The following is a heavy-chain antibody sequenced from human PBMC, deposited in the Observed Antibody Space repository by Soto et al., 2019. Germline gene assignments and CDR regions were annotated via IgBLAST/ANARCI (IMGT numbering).Heavy chain of an antibody. V-gene: IGHV3-23*01. CDR1: GFTFSTYT. Sequence: TGGSLRLSCAASGFTFSTYTMSWVRQPPGKGLEWVSAVLQTGSTTFYADSVKGRFTISRDNSKNTLYLQMNNLRAEDTAVYYCAKDFTPDGYWDFDYWGQGTLVTVSS. CDR2: VLQTGSTT. CDR3: AKDFTPDGYWDFDY. J-gene: IGHJ4*02. D-gene: IGHD4-17*01.